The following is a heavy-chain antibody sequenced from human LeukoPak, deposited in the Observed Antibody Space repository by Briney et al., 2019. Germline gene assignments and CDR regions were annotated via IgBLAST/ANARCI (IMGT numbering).Heavy chain of an antibody. J-gene: IGHJ4*02. Sequence: GGSLRLSCAASGFTFSSYAMSWVRQAPGKGLEWVSAISGSGGSTYYADSVKGRFTISRDNSKNTLYLQMNSLRAEDTAVYFCAKVRDSSSWYLDYWGQGTLDTVSS. CDR1: GFTFSSYA. V-gene: IGHV3-23*01. CDR2: ISGSGGST. CDR3: AKVRDSSSWYLDY. D-gene: IGHD6-13*01.